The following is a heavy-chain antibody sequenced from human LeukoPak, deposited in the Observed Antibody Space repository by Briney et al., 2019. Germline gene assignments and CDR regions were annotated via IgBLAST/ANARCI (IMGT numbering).Heavy chain of an antibody. Sequence: GGSLRLSCAASGLIFSGSWMNWVRQAPGKGLEWVANIKLDGSEKNYVDSVKGRFTISRDNTKNSLYLQMNSLRAEDTAVFYCARDQYDTWSRRGNFDSWGQGTLVIVSS. V-gene: IGHV3-7*03. CDR1: GLIFSGSW. D-gene: IGHD3/OR15-3a*01. CDR3: ARDQYDTWSRRGNFDS. CDR2: IKLDGSEK. J-gene: IGHJ4*02.